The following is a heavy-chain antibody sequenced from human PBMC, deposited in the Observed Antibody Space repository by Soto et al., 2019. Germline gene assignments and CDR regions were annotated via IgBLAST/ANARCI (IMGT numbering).Heavy chain of an antibody. Sequence: AAETLSLTCTVSGGSISSYYWSWIRQPPGKGLEWIGYIYYSGSTNYNPSLKSRVTISVDTSKNQFSLKLSSVTAADTAVYYCARVPYSSGWPYFDYWGQGTLVTV. CDR3: ARVPYSSGWPYFDY. CDR1: GGSISSYY. CDR2: IYYSGST. J-gene: IGHJ4*02. V-gene: IGHV4-59*01. D-gene: IGHD6-19*01.